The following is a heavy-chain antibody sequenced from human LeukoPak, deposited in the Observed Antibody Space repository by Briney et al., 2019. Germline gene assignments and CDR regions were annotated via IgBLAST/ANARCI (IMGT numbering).Heavy chain of an antibody. Sequence: SVRVSCKASGGTFSSYTISWVRQAPGQGLEWMGRIIPILGIANYAQKFQGRVTITADKSTSTAYMELSSLRSEDTAVYYCARDPYDSSGYIFDYWGQGTLVTVSS. J-gene: IGHJ4*02. V-gene: IGHV1-69*04. CDR2: IIPILGIA. CDR1: GGTFSSYT. CDR3: ARDPYDSSGYIFDY. D-gene: IGHD3-22*01.